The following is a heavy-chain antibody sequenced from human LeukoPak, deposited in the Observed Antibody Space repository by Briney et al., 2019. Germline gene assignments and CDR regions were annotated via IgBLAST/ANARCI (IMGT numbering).Heavy chain of an antibody. Sequence: GGSLRLSCAASGFTFSSYGMSWVRQAPGKGLEWVSAISGSGGSTYYADSAKGRFTISRDNSKNTLYLQMNSLRVEDTAVYYCAKVAKYYYGSETYYFFEHWGQGTPVTASS. J-gene: IGHJ4*02. CDR2: ISGSGGST. CDR3: AKVAKYYYGSETYYFFEH. CDR1: GFTFSSYG. D-gene: IGHD3-10*01. V-gene: IGHV3-23*01.